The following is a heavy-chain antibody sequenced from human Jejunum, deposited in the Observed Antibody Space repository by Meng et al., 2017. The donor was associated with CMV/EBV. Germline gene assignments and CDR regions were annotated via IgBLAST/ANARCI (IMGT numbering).Heavy chain of an antibody. CDR3: ARDHLLVRTDDYNYDY. J-gene: IGHJ4*02. CDR2: ISSGSGSTI. Sequence: FSFSDSYMSWIRQAPGKGLEWISYISSGSGSTIFYADSVKGRFTISRDNAKNSLCLQMDGLRTEDTAVYYCARDHLLVRTDDYNYDYWGQGTLVTVSS. V-gene: IGHV3-11*01. D-gene: IGHD5-24*01. CDR1: FSFSDSY.